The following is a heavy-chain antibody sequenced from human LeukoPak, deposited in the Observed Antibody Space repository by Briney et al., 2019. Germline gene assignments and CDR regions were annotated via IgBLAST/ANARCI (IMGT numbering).Heavy chain of an antibody. V-gene: IGHV3-30*18. CDR2: ISNDGNYN. Sequence: GGSLRLSCAGSGYTFSSSGMHWVRQAPGKGLQWVAVISNDGNYNFYADSVKGRFTISREDSKNTLYLQMDSLRAEDTALYFCAKDRGSSWALDYWGQGTLVTVSS. CDR1: GYTFSSSG. J-gene: IGHJ4*02. CDR3: AKDRGSSWALDY. D-gene: IGHD6-13*01.